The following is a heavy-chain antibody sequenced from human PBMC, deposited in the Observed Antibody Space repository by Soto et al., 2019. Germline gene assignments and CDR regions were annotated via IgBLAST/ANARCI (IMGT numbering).Heavy chain of an antibody. CDR3: ARDPGYSSSPANWFDP. J-gene: IGHJ5*02. CDR1: GGSMRSYY. Sequence: PSETLSLTCTVSGGSMRSYYWTWIRQPPGRGLEWIGYIYYAGRTNYNPSLKSRLTISVDTSKNQFSLRLGSVTAADTAVYYCARDPGYSSSPANWFDPWGQGXLVTVSS. CDR2: IYYAGRT. D-gene: IGHD6-19*01. V-gene: IGHV4-59*01.